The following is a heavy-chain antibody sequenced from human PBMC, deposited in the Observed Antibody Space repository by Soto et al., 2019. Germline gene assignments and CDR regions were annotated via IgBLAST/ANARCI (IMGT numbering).Heavy chain of an antibody. Sequence: EVQLVESGGGLVQPGGSLRLSCAASGFTFSSYEMNWVRQAPGKGLEWVSYISSSGYTIYYADSVKGRFTISRDNAKNSLDLQRNSWRAEDTAVYYCARGQYSSGGGYFDYWGQGTLVTVSS. CDR1: GFTFSSYE. D-gene: IGHD6-19*01. CDR2: ISSSGYTI. V-gene: IGHV3-48*03. CDR3: ARGQYSSGGGYFDY. J-gene: IGHJ4*02.